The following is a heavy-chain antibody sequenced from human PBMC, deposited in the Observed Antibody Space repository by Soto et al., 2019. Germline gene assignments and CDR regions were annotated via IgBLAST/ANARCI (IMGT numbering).Heavy chain of an antibody. CDR3: ARGEYSSSQTWVYYYGMDV. V-gene: IGHV1-69*13. CDR1: GGTFSSYA. J-gene: IGHJ6*02. CDR2: IIPIFGTA. D-gene: IGHD6-6*01. Sequence: GASVNVSCKASGGTFSSYAISWVRQAPGQGLEWMGGIIPIFGTANYAQKFQGRVTITADESTSTAYMELSSLRSEDTAVYYCARGEYSSSQTWVYYYGMDVWGQGTTVTVSS.